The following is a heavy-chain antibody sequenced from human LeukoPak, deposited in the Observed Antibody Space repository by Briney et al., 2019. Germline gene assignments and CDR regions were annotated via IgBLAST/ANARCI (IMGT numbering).Heavy chain of an antibody. J-gene: IGHJ4*02. Sequence: ASVKVSCKASGYTFTSYAMHWVRQAPGQRLEWMGWINAGNGNTKYSQEFQGRVTITRDTSASTAYMEQSSLRSEDMAVYYCAREASSLYYYDSSGYYTGLGYWGQGTLVTVSS. CDR1: GYTFTSYA. CDR2: INAGNGNT. D-gene: IGHD3-22*01. CDR3: AREASSLYYYDSSGYYTGLGY. V-gene: IGHV1-3*03.